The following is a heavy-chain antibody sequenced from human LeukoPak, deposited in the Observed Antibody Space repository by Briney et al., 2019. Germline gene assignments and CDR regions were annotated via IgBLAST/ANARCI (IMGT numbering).Heavy chain of an antibody. J-gene: IGHJ6*03. CDR1: GFTFSSYS. Sequence: GGSLRLSCAASGFTFSSYSMNWVRQAPGKGLEWVSSISSSSSYIYYADSVKGRFTISRDNAKNSLYLQMNSLRAEDTAVYYCAREYGSGSYYPPNYYYYMDVWGKGTTVTISS. CDR2: ISSSSSYI. D-gene: IGHD3-10*01. CDR3: AREYGSGSYYPPNYYYYMDV. V-gene: IGHV3-21*01.